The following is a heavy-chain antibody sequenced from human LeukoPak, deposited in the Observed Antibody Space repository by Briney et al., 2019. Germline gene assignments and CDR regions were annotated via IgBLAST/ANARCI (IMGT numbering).Heavy chain of an antibody. Sequence: ASETLSLTCTVSGGSISSSSYYWGWIRQPPGKGLEWIGSIYYSGSTYYNPSLKSRVTISVDTSKNQFSLKLGSVTAADTAVYYCARLTGNYYYYYMDVWGKGTTVTISS. CDR1: GGSISSSSYY. D-gene: IGHD3-9*01. CDR3: ARLTGNYYYYYMDV. CDR2: IYYSGST. V-gene: IGHV4-39*01. J-gene: IGHJ6*03.